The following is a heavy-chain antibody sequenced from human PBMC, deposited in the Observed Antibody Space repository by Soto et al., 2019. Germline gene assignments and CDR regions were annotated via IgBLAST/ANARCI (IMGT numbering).Heavy chain of an antibody. Sequence: PGESLKISCKVSGYSFTSYWIGWVRQMPGKGLEWMGIIYPGDSDTRYSPSFQGQVTISADKSISTAYLQWSSLKASDTAMYYCARLGPAHYYYYGMDVCGQGTTVTVSS. CDR2: IYPGDSDT. CDR1: GYSFTSYW. V-gene: IGHV5-51*01. J-gene: IGHJ6*02. CDR3: ARLGPAHYYYYGMDV.